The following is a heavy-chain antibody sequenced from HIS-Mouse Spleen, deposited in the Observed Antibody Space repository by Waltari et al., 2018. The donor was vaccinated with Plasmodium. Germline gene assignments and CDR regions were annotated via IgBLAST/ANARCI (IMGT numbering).Heavy chain of an antibody. Sequence: SGYTFTGYYMHWVRQAPGQGLEWMGWINPNSGGTNYAQKFQGRVTMTRETSISTAYMELSRLRSDDTAVYYCARVLGYKAAAGTFVEYFQHWGQGTLVTVSS. CDR3: ARVLGYKAAAGTFVEYFQH. CDR2: INPNSGGT. J-gene: IGHJ1*01. CDR1: GYTFTGYY. D-gene: IGHD6-13*01. V-gene: IGHV1-2*02.